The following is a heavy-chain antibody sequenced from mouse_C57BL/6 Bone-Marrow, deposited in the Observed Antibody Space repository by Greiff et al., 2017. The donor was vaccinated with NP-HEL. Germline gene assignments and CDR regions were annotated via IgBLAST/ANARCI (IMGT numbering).Heavy chain of an antibody. CDR3: TSLYYSNLGYAMDY. CDR1: GFNIKDDY. V-gene: IGHV14-4*01. Sequence: VQLKESGAELVRPGASVKLSCTASGFNIKDDYMHWVKQRPEQGLEWIGWIDPENGDTEYASKFQGKATITADTSSNTAYLQLSSLTSEDTAVYYCTSLYYSNLGYAMDYWGQGTSVTVSS. CDR2: IDPENGDT. J-gene: IGHJ4*01. D-gene: IGHD2-5*01.